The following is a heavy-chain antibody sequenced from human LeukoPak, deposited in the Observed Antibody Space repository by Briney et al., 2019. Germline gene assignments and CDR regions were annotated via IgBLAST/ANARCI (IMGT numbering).Heavy chain of an antibody. CDR2: ISYDGSNK. CDR3: GKGMGGRANWNFEKSNWFDP. Sequence: GRSLRLSCAASGFTFSSYGMHWVRQAPGKGLEWVAVISYDGSNKYYADSVKGRFTISRDNSKNTLYLQMNSLRTEDTAVYYCGKGMGGRANWNFEKSNWFDPWGQGTLVTVSS. V-gene: IGHV3-30*18. J-gene: IGHJ5*02. CDR1: GFTFSSYG. D-gene: IGHD1-1*01.